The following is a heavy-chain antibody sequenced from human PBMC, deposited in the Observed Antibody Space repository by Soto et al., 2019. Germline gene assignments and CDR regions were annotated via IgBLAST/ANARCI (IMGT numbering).Heavy chain of an antibody. D-gene: IGHD2-2*01. CDR1: GGSISSSNW. CDR3: ASVRRYCSSTSCYSLDY. J-gene: IGHJ4*02. CDR2: IYHSGST. V-gene: IGHV4-4*02. Sequence: QVQLQESGPGLVKPSGTLSLTCAVSGGSISSSNWWSWVRQPPGKGLEWIGEIYHSGSTNYNPSLKGRVTISVDKSKTQFSLKLSSVTAADTAVYYCASVRRYCSSTSCYSLDYWGQGTLVTVSS.